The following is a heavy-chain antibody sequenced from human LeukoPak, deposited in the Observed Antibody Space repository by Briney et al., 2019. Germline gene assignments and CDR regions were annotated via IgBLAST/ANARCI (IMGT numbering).Heavy chain of an antibody. CDR2: ISSSSSYI. D-gene: IGHD3-22*01. Sequence: GGSLRLSCAASGFTFSSYSMNWVRQAPGKGLEWVSSISSSSSYIYYADSVKGRFTISRDNSKNTLYLQMNSLRAEDTAVYYCAKADYYDSSGYNVGHWFDPWGQGTLVTVSS. CDR3: AKADYYDSSGYNVGHWFDP. J-gene: IGHJ5*02. V-gene: IGHV3-21*01. CDR1: GFTFSSYS.